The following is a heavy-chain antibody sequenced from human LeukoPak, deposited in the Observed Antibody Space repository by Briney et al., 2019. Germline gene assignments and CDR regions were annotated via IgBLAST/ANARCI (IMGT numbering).Heavy chain of an antibody. CDR2: IYYSGST. V-gene: IGHV4-59*01. CDR3: ARDDFWSSYPRYGMDV. Sequence: PSETLSLTCTVSGDSISSYYWSWIRQPPGKGLEWIGYIYYSGSTNYNPSLKSRVTISVDTSKNQFSLKLSSVTAADTAVYYCARDDFWSSYPRYGMDVWGQGTTVTVSS. J-gene: IGHJ6*02. CDR1: GDSISSYY. D-gene: IGHD3-3*01.